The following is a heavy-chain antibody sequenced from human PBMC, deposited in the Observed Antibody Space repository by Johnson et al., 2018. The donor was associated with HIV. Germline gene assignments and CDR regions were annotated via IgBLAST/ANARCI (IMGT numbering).Heavy chain of an antibody. CDR2: IKQDGSEK. J-gene: IGHJ3*02. CDR1: GFTVNSNY. CDR3: ARGRNAFDI. V-gene: IGHV3-7*01. Sequence: VQLVESGGGVVQPGRSLRLSCAASGFTVNSNYMSWVRQAPGEGLEWVANIKQDGSEKYYVDSVKGRFTISRDNAKNSLYLQMNSLRAEDTAVYYCARGRNAFDIWGQGTMVTVSS.